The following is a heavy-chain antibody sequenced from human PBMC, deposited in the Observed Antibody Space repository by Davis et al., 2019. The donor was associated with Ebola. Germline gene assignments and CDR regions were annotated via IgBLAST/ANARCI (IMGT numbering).Heavy chain of an antibody. J-gene: IGHJ6*02. CDR1: GGSISSYY. CDR2: IYYSGST. D-gene: IGHD5-18*01. Sequence: SETLSLTCTVSGGSISSYYWSWIRQPPGKGLEWIGYIYYSGSTNYNPSLKSRVTISVDTSKNQFSLKLSSVTAADTAVYYCARVKREKGYSYGYYYYYGMDVWGQGTTVTVSS. CDR3: ARVKREKGYSYGYYYYYGMDV. V-gene: IGHV4-59*12.